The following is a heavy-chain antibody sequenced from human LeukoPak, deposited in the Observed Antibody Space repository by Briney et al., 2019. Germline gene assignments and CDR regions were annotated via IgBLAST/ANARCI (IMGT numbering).Heavy chain of an antibody. CDR1: GGSISSSSYY. D-gene: IGHD2-8*01. CDR3: ARLGDIVLMVYAIPNY. CDR2: IYYSGST. Sequence: SETLSLTCTVSGGSISSSSYYWGWIRQPPGTGLEWIGSIYYSGSTYYNPSLKSRVTISVDTSKNQFSLKLSSVTAADTAVYYCARLGDIVLMVYAIPNYWGQGTLVTVSS. V-gene: IGHV4-39*01. J-gene: IGHJ4*02.